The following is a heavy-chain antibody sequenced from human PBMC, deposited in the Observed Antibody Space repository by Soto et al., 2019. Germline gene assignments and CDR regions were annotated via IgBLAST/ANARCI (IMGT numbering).Heavy chain of an antibody. CDR3: ARTTAVPNTLRSRYFFDY. CDR1: GGSVSDKTYY. D-gene: IGHD4-17*01. V-gene: IGHV4-61*01. J-gene: IGHJ4*02. Sequence: SETLSLTCSVSGGSVSDKTYYWSWIRQPPGKRLEWIGYVYYSGTTNYNPSLKSRVTISVDLSKNQFSLRLSSVTTADTALYYCARTTAVPNTLRSRYFFDYWGQGTLVTVSS. CDR2: VYYSGTT.